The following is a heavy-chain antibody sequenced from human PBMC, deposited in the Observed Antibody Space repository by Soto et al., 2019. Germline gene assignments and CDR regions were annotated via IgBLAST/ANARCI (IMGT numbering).Heavy chain of an antibody. D-gene: IGHD3-10*01. CDR1: GGSISSGDYY. CDR2: IYYSGST. CDR3: ARDTRMVRGADGMDV. V-gene: IGHV4-30-4*01. Sequence: PSETLSLTCTVSGGSISSGDYYWSWIRQPPGKGLEWIGYIYYSGSTYYNPSLKSRVTISVDTSKNQFSLKLSSVTAAGTAVYYCARDTRMVRGADGMDVWGQGTTVT. J-gene: IGHJ6*02.